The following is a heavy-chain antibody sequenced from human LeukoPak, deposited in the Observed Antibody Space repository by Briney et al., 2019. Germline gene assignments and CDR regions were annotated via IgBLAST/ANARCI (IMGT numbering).Heavy chain of an antibody. J-gene: IGHJ5*02. D-gene: IGHD6-13*01. V-gene: IGHV4-39*06. Sequence: SETLSLTCTVSGGSISSSSYYWGWIRQPPGKGLEWIGSIYYSGSTYYNPSLKSRVTMSADTSKNQFALKVSPVSAADTAVYYCAAAIAAAGTRGWFDPWGQGTLVTVSS. CDR3: AAAIAAAGTRGWFDP. CDR1: GGSISSSSYY. CDR2: IYYSGST.